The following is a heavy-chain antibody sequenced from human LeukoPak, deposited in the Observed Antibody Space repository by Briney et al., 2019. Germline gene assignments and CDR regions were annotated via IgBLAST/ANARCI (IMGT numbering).Heavy chain of an antibody. CDR2: IYHSGST. D-gene: IGHD3-9*01. J-gene: IGHJ5*02. Sequence: SETLSLTCAVSGGSISSSNWWSWVRQPPGKGLEWIGEIYHSGSTNYNPSLKSRVTISVDKSKNQFSLKLSSVTAADTAVYYCARSDYDILTGYLPRFDPWGQGTLVTVSS. CDR1: GGSISSSNW. V-gene: IGHV4-4*02. CDR3: ARSDYDILTGYLPRFDP.